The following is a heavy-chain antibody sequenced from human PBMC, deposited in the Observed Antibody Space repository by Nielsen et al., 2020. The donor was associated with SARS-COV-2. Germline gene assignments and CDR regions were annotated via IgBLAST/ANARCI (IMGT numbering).Heavy chain of an antibody. J-gene: IGHJ6*02. CDR3: ARGSLLWFGELFGPSSNYYYGMDV. Sequence: VRQAPGKGLEWVSSISNSSSYIYYADSVKGRFTISRDNAKNSLYLQMNSLRAEDTAVYYCARGSLLWFGELFGPSSNYYYGMDVWGQGTTVTVS. CDR2: ISNSSSYI. V-gene: IGHV3-21*01. D-gene: IGHD3-10*01.